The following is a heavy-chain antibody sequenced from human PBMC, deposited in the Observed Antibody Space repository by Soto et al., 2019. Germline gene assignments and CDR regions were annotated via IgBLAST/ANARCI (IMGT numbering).Heavy chain of an antibody. D-gene: IGHD3-3*01. CDR1: GGTFSSYA. Sequence: QVQLVQSGAEVKKPGSSVKVSCKASGGTFSSYAISWVRRAPGQGLEWMGGIIPIFGTANYAQKFQGRVTITADESTSTAYMELSSLRSEDTAVYYCARGGTRITIFGVVTYNWFDPWGQGTLVTVSS. CDR2: IIPIFGTA. J-gene: IGHJ5*02. V-gene: IGHV1-69*01. CDR3: ARGGTRITIFGVVTYNWFDP.